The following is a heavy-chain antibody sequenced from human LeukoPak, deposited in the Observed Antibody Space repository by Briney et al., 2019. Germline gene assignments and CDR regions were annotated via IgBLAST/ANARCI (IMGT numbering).Heavy chain of an antibody. CDR3: VKEGRSAGSLR. Sequence: SGGSLRLSCSGSGFTLSFYAMHWVRQAPGKGLEYVSTISSNGDSTQYADSVKGRFSISRDNSKNTLYLQMSSLRAEDTAVCHCVKEGRSAGSLRWGQGTLVTVSS. D-gene: IGHD3-10*01. V-gene: IGHV3-64D*06. CDR1: GFTLSFYA. J-gene: IGHJ4*02. CDR2: ISSNGDST.